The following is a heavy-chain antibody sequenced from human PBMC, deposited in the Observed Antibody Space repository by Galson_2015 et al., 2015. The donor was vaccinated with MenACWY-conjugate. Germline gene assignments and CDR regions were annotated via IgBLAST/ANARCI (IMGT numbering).Heavy chain of an antibody. CDR2: INPSGGNT. J-gene: IGHJ6*04. Sequence: SLKVSCKASGYTFTCYYMHWVRQAPGQGLEWMGIINPSGGNTNYAETFQGRVTMTRDKSKSTLYLQLSSLRSEDTAVYYCARAVYRPLFFTDVWGKGTLVTVSS. V-gene: IGHV1-46*01. CDR1: GYTFTCYY. CDR3: ARAVYRPLFFTDV. D-gene: IGHD5/OR15-5a*01.